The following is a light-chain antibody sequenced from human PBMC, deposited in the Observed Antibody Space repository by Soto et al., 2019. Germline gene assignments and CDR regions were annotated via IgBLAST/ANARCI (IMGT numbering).Light chain of an antibody. J-gene: IGLJ1*01. Sequence: QSVLTQPPSASGTPGQRVSISCSGYSSSIGTNFVYWYQQLPGTAPKVLIHSNNQRPSGVPDRFSGSKSGTSASLAIGGLRSEDEADYYCAAWDDNLSTYVFGSGTKVTVL. CDR2: SNN. CDR3: AAWDDNLSTYV. V-gene: IGLV1-47*02. CDR1: SSSIGTNF.